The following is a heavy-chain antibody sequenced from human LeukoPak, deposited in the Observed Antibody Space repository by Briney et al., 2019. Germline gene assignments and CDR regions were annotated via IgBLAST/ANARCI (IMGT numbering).Heavy chain of an antibody. Sequence: PGGSLRLSCAASGFTFSSYSMNWVRQAPGKGLEWVSYISSSGSTIYYADSVKGRFTISRNNAKNSLYLQMNSLRAEDTAVYYCAKGMATLSAFDIWGQGTMVTVSS. CDR2: ISSSGSTI. D-gene: IGHD5-12*01. CDR3: AKGMATLSAFDI. CDR1: GFTFSSYS. J-gene: IGHJ3*02. V-gene: IGHV3-48*04.